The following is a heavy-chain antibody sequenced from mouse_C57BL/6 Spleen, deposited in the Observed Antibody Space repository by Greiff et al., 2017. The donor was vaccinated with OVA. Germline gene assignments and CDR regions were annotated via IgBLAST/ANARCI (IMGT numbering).Heavy chain of an antibody. V-gene: IGHV1-82*01. J-gene: IGHJ2*01. D-gene: IGHD2-3*01. Sequence: QVQLQQSGPELVKPGASVKISCTASGYAFSSSWMNWVKQRPGKGLEWIGRIYPGDGDTNYNGKFKGKATLTADKSSSTAYMQLSSLTSEDSAVYFCASEDGYYVGYWGQGTTLTVSS. CDR2: IYPGDGDT. CDR3: ASEDGYYVGY. CDR1: GYAFSSSW.